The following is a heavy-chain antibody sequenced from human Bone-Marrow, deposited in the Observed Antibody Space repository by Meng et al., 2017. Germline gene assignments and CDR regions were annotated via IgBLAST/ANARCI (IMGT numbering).Heavy chain of an antibody. D-gene: IGHD2-15*01. V-gene: IGHV1-18*01. Sequence: PVVQSRARVKKPGASVKVSCKSSGYTFTSYGISWVRQAPGQVLEWMGWISAYNGNTNYAQKLKGRATMTTDTSTSTAYMELRSLRSDDTAVYYCARDDNCSGGSCYLTPGWFDPWGQGTLVTVSS. CDR3: ARDDNCSGGSCYLTPGWFDP. J-gene: IGHJ5*02. CDR1: GYTFTSYG. CDR2: ISAYNGNT.